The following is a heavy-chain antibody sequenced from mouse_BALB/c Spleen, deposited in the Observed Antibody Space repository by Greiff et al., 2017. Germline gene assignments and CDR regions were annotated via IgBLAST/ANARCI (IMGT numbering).Heavy chain of an antibody. V-gene: IGHV5-6-4*01. D-gene: IGHD4-1*01. J-gene: IGHJ2*01. CDR3: TRDGNWDY. CDR2: ISSGGSYT. CDR1: GFTFSSYT. Sequence: EVQLVESGGGLVKPGGSLKLSCAASGFTFSSYTMSWVRQTPEKRLEWVATISSGGSYTYYPDSVKGRFTISRDNAKNTLYLQMSSLKSEDTAMYYCTRDGNWDYWGQGTTLTVSS.